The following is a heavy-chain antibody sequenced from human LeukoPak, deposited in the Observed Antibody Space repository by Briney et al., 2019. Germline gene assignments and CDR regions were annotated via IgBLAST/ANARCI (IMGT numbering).Heavy chain of an antibody. D-gene: IGHD1-26*01. CDR1: GFTFSSYW. Sequence: PGGSLRLSCAASGFTFSSYWMHCVRQAPGKGLVWVSRINSDGGTTTYADYVKGRFTISRDNAKSTLYLQMNSLRIEDTAVYYCAISRYSGTSLDYWGQGSLVTVPS. J-gene: IGHJ4*02. V-gene: IGHV3-74*01. CDR3: AISRYSGTSLDY. CDR2: INSDGGTT.